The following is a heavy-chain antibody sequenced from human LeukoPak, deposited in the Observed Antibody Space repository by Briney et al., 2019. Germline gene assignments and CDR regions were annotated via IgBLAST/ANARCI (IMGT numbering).Heavy chain of an antibody. D-gene: IGHD1-1*01. CDR1: GFTFSSYA. CDR3: AKDHADWNAYYFDY. Sequence: GGSLRLSCAASGFTFSSYAMHWVRQAPGKGLEWVAVISYDGSYKYYADSVKGRFTISRDNSKNTLYLQMNSLRAEDTALYYCAKDHADWNAYYFDYWGQGALVTVSS. J-gene: IGHJ4*02. CDR2: ISYDGSYK. V-gene: IGHV3-30-3*01.